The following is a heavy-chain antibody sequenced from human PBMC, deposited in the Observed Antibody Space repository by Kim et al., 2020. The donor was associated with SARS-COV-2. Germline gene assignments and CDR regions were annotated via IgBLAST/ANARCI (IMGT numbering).Heavy chain of an antibody. CDR1: GYTFTSYA. D-gene: IGHD3-10*01. J-gene: IGHJ3*02. CDR2: INTNTGNP. CDR3: ARDKPERWLVGAFDI. V-gene: IGHV7-4-1*02. Sequence: ASVKVSCKASGYTFTSYAMNWVRQAPGQGLEWMGWINTNTGNPTYAQGFTGRFVFSLDTSVSTAYLQISSLKAEDTAVYYCARDKPERWLVGAFDIWGQGTMVTVSS.